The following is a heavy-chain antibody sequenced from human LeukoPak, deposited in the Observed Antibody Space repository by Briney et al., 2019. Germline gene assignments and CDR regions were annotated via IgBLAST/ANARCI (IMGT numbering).Heavy chain of an antibody. Sequence: SETLSLTCTVSGGSINNYYWSWIRQPPGKGLEWIGYIYYSGSTNYNPSLKSRVTISVDTSKNQFSLKLSSVTAADTAVYYCVGTYDILTGYTPYFDYWGQGTLVTVSS. CDR1: GGSINNYY. V-gene: IGHV4-59*08. D-gene: IGHD3-9*01. J-gene: IGHJ4*02. CDR2: IYYSGST. CDR3: VGTYDILTGYTPYFDY.